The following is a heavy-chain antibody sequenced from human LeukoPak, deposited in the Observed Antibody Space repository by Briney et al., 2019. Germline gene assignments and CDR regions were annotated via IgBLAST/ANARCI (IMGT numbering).Heavy chain of an antibody. CDR1: GFTFSGYA. D-gene: IGHD3-22*01. V-gene: IGHV3-30-3*01. J-gene: IGHJ4*02. CDR2: ISYDGSNK. Sequence: PGRSLRLSCAASGFTFSGYAMHWVRQAPGKGLEWVAVISYDGSNKYYADSVKGRFTISRDNSKNTLYLQMNSLRAEDTAVYYCAKVIRDPQRRVGSSGYSYWGQGTLVTVSS. CDR3: AKVIRDPQRRVGSSGYSY.